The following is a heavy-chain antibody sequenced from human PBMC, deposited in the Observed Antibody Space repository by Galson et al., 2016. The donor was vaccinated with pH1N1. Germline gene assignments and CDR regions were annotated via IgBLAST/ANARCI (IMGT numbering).Heavy chain of an antibody. V-gene: IGHV2-5*01. CDR1: GFSLDTSGVG. CDR2: ICWNDEK. CDR3: AHRRSPYVDFCGGPNWFDS. J-gene: IGHJ5*01. Sequence: PALVKSTQTLTLTCTVSGFSLDTSGVGVGWIRQPPGKALEWLGDICWNDEKRYSPSLRNSLTITKDASKNQVVLTMTNVDPMETATYFCAHRRSPYVDFCGGPNWFDSWGQGALVSVSS. D-gene: IGHD3-3*01.